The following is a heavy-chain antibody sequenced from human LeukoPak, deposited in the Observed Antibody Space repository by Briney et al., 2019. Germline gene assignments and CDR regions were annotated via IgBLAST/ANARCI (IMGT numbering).Heavy chain of an antibody. CDR3: AKVFPYYDSSGRYFDY. J-gene: IGHJ4*02. Sequence: PGGSLRLSCAASGFTFSSYGMSWVRQAPGKGLEWVSGISGSGGSTYYADSVEGRFTISRDNSKNTLYLQMSSLRAEDTAVYYCAKVFPYYDSSGRYFDYWGQGTLVTVSS. CDR1: GFTFSSYG. CDR2: ISGSGGST. D-gene: IGHD3-22*01. V-gene: IGHV3-23*01.